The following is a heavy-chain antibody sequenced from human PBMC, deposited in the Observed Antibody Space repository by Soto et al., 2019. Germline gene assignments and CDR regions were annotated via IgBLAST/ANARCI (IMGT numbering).Heavy chain of an antibody. J-gene: IGHJ4*02. V-gene: IGHV4-34*01. Sequence: PSETLSLTCAVYGGSFSGYYWSWIRQPPGKGLEWIGEINHSGSTNYNPSLKSRVTISVDTSKNQFSLKLSSVTAADTAVYYCARGLDIVVVPAAPLGGDYFDYWGQGTLVTVSS. CDR1: GGSFSGYY. CDR3: ARGLDIVVVPAAPLGGDYFDY. D-gene: IGHD2-2*03. CDR2: INHSGST.